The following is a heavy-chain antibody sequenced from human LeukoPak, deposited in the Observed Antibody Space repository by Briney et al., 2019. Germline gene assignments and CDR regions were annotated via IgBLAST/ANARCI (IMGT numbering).Heavy chain of an antibody. D-gene: IGHD3-16*02. CDR1: GFTFSSYE. V-gene: IGHV3-21*01. J-gene: IGHJ4*02. Sequence: GGSLRLSCAASGFTFSSYEMTWVRQAPGKGLEWVSCISSSSTYIYYADSVKGRFTISRDNAKNSLYLQMNSLTAEDTAVYYCARSWGELSFFDSWGRGTLVTVSS. CDR2: ISSSSTYI. CDR3: ARSWGELSFFDS.